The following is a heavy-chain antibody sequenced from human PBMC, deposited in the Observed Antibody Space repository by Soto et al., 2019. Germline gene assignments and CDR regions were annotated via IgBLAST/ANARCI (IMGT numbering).Heavy chain of an antibody. CDR3: ARDPNGDYLGAFDF. D-gene: IGHD4-17*01. CDR2: IGANGGGT. J-gene: IGHJ3*01. V-gene: IGHV3-23*01. Sequence: EVQLLEPGGGLVQPGGSLRLSCAASGFTFSSFFMSWVRQAPGTGLDWVSGIGANGGGTYYADSVKGRFIISRDNSKNTLYLQMNSLRAEDTAVYYCARDPNGDYLGAFDFWGQKTMVTVSS. CDR1: GFTFSSFF.